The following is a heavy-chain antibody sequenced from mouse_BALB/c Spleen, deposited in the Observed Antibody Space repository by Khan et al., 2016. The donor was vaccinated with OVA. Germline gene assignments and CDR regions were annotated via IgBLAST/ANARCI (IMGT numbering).Heavy chain of an antibody. CDR1: GYTFTNYG. Sequence: QIQLVQSGPELKKPGETVKISCKASGYTFTNYGMNWVKQAPGKGLKWMGWINPYTGEPTYADDFKGRSAFSLEHSASPASLQIKNLKNEDTATYFCAKSNSYWYVDVWGAGTTVTVSS. CDR3: AKSNSYWYVDV. J-gene: IGHJ1*01. D-gene: IGHD4-1*02. CDR2: INPYTGEP. V-gene: IGHV9-3-1*01.